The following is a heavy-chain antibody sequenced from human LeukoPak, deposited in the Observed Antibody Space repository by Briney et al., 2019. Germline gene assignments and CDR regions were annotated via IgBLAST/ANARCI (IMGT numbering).Heavy chain of an antibody. CDR1: GFTFSDYY. V-gene: IGHV3-11*01. Sequence: GGSLRLSCAASGFTFSDYYMNWIRQAPGKGLEWLSYISASSGTRYYADSVKGRFTISRDNAKNSLYLQMNSLRAEDTAVYYCARGLSANDWFDPWGQGTPVTVSS. J-gene: IGHJ5*02. D-gene: IGHD4/OR15-4a*01. CDR3: ARGLSANDWFDP. CDR2: ISASSGTR.